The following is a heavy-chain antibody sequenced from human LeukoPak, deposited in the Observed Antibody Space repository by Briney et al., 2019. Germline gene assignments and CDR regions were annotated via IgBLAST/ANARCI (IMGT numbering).Heavy chain of an antibody. D-gene: IGHD6-6*01. V-gene: IGHV3-48*03. CDR2: LSSSGSAF. CDR3: AKDLREYSSSPRNAFDI. Sequence: GGSLTLSCEDSGFTFRSYEMNWVRQAPGKGLEWIAYLSSSGSAFSYADSVKGRFTIARDNAKNSVYLEMNSLRADDTAVYYCAKDLREYSSSPRNAFDIWGQGTMVTVSS. J-gene: IGHJ3*02. CDR1: GFTFRSYE.